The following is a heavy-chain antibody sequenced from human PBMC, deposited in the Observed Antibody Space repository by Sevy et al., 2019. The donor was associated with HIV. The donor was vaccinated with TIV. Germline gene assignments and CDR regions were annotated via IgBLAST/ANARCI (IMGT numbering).Heavy chain of an antibody. D-gene: IGHD3-3*01. CDR2: INRNGVT. J-gene: IGHJ4*02. Sequence: SETLSLTCTVYGGSFSDFYWNWMRQPPGKGLEWIGEINRNGVTNYNPSLKSRVTISADAPNRQFFLNLSSVTAADTAVHYCARLDTKIKIFGVPRGAYWGPGTLVTVSS. CDR3: ARLDTKIKIFGVPRGAY. CDR1: GGSFSDFY. V-gene: IGHV4-34*01.